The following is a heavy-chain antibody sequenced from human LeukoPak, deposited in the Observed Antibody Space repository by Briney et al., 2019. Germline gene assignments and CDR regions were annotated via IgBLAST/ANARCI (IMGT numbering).Heavy chain of an antibody. V-gene: IGHV3-7*01. D-gene: IGHD1-26*01. CDR1: GFTFSSYW. CDR3: ARVGGSYYEGFDY. Sequence: SGGSLRLSCAASGFTFSSYWMSWVRQAPGKGLEWVANIKQDGSEKYYVDSVKGRFTISRDNAKNSLYLQMNSLRAEDTAVYYCARVGGSYYEGFDYWGQGTLVTVSS. CDR2: IKQDGSEK. J-gene: IGHJ4*02.